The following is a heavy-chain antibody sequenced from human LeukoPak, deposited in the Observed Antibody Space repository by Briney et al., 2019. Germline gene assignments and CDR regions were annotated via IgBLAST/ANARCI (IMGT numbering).Heavy chain of an antibody. CDR3: AREGYNWNDSRFYYYYYMDV. V-gene: IGHV3-48*02. Sequence: PGRSLRLSCAASGSTFSSYSMNWVRQAPGKGLEWVSYISSSSSTIYYADSVKGRFTISRDNAKNSLYLQMNSLRDEDTAVYYCAREGYNWNDSRFYYYYYMDVWGKGTTVTVSS. D-gene: IGHD1-20*01. CDR2: ISSSSSTI. CDR1: GSTFSSYS. J-gene: IGHJ6*03.